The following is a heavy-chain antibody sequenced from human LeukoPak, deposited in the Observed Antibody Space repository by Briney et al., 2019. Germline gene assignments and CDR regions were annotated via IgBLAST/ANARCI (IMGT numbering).Heavy chain of an antibody. V-gene: IGHV4-31*03. CDR1: GGSISSGGYY. D-gene: IGHD6-13*01. CDR2: IYYSGST. Sequence: SETLSLTCTVSGGSISSGGYYWSWIRQHPGKGLEWIVYIYYSGSTYYNPSLKSRVTISVDTSKNQFSLKLRSVTAADTAVYYCASLATPGYSSSWYARYFQHWGQGTLVTVSS. J-gene: IGHJ1*01. CDR3: ASLATPGYSSSWYARYFQH.